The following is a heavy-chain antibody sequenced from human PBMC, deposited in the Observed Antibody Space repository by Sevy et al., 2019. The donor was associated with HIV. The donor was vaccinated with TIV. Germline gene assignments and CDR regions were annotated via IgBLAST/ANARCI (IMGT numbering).Heavy chain of an antibody. CDR2: IKSKTDGGTT. J-gene: IGHJ6*02. D-gene: IGHD3-22*01. CDR1: GFTFSNAW. Sequence: GGSLRLSCAASGFTFSNAWMSWVRQAPGKGLEWVGRIKSKTDGGTTDYAAPVKGRFTISRDDSKYTLYLQMNSLKTEDTAVYYCTTDVSSGYYYGYYYYGMDVWGQGTTVTVSS. CDR3: TTDVSSGYYYGYYYYGMDV. V-gene: IGHV3-15*01.